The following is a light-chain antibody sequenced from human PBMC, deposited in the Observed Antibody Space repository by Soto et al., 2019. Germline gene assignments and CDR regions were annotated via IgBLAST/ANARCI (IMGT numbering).Light chain of an antibody. CDR1: SSDVGSYNL. J-gene: IGLJ1*01. CDR2: EGS. V-gene: IGLV2-23*01. Sequence: ALTQPASVSGSPGQSVTISCTGTSSDVGSYNLVSWYQHHPGKTPKLMIYEGSRRPSGVSNRFSASKSGNTASLTISGLQAEDEAEYYCCSYETSSTYVFGRGTKVTVL. CDR3: CSYETSSTYV.